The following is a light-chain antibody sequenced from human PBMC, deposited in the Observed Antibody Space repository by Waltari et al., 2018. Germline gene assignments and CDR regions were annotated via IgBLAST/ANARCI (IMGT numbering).Light chain of an antibody. CDR2: DVS. CDR3: SSFTTSSTLL. CDR1: RSDVGDFHS. V-gene: IGLV2-14*03. J-gene: IGLJ2*01. Sequence: QSALTQPASVSASPGESITISCTATRSDVGDFHSVSWYQQHPGKAPKFMIYDVSNRPSGVSHRFSGSKSGNTASLTISGLQAEDEAVYYCSSFTTSSTLLFGGGTKLTVL.